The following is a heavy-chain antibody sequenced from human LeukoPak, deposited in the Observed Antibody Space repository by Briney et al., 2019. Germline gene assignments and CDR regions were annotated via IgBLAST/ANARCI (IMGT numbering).Heavy chain of an antibody. V-gene: IGHV4-4*08. Sequence: SETLSLTCTASGVSISSFYWSWLRQPPGKGLEWIGFFHATRSTNYNPSLKSRVSISVDTSKNQVSLGLNSVTAADTAVYYCARGDPTGRPGIGFDFWGQGTLVTVSS. CDR1: GVSISSFY. J-gene: IGHJ4*02. CDR3: ARGDPTGRPGIGFDF. CDR2: FHATRST. D-gene: IGHD1-26*01.